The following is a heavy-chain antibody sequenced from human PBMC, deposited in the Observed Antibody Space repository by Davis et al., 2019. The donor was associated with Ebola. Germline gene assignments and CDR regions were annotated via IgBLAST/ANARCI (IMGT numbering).Heavy chain of an antibody. D-gene: IGHD2-2*01. V-gene: IGHV3-53*04. CDR1: GFTVSSNY. J-gene: IGHJ4*02. Sequence: GGSLGLSCAASGFTVSSNYMSWVRQAPGKGLEWVSVIYSGGSTYYADSVKGRFTISRHNSKNTLYLQMNSLRAEDTAVYYCAREYCSSTSCPGYFDYWGQGTLVTVSS. CDR3: AREYCSSTSCPGYFDY. CDR2: IYSGGST.